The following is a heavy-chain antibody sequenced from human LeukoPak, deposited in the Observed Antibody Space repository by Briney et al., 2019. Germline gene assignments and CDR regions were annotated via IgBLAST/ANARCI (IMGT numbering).Heavy chain of an antibody. CDR1: GGTFSSYA. CDR2: IIPIFGTA. CDR3: ARAVGAAGAFDI. D-gene: IGHD1-26*01. Sequence: SVKVSCKASGGTFSSYAISWVRQAPGQGLEWMGGIIPIFGTANYAQKFQGRVTITADKSTSTAYMELSSLRSEDTAVYYCARAVGAAGAFDIWGQGTMVTVSS. J-gene: IGHJ3*02. V-gene: IGHV1-69*06.